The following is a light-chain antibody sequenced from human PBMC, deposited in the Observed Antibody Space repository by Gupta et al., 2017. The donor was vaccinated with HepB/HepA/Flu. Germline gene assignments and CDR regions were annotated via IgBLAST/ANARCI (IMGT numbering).Light chain of an antibody. Sequence: EVVLTESPGTLSLSPGESATISCRASQSVKSDFFVWFQPRPGQTHRLLICGGCTRATGIPDRFSGSGCGIDFTLTICRMEPEDFAVYYCRQYDSLRWTFGQGTKVEI. V-gene: IGKV3-20*01. J-gene: IGKJ1*01. CDR1: QSVKSDF. CDR3: RQYDSLRWT. CDR2: GGC.